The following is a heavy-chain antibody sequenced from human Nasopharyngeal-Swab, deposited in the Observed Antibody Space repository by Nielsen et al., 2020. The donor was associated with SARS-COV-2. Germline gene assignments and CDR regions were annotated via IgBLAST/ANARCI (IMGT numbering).Heavy chain of an antibody. D-gene: IGHD4-17*01. Sequence: SETLSLTCAVYGGSFSGYYWNWIRQPPGKGLEWIGEINHSGSTNYNPSLKSRVTISVDTSKNQFSLKLSSVTAADTAVYYCARGSTVTTFYYYYYGMDVWGQGTTVTVSS. CDR2: INHSGST. CDR3: ARGSTVTTFYYYYYGMDV. V-gene: IGHV4-34*01. CDR1: GGSFSGYY. J-gene: IGHJ6*02.